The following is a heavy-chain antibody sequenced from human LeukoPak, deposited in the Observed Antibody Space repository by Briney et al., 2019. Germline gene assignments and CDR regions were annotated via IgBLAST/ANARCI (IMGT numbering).Heavy chain of an antibody. CDR1: GFTFTSYA. CDR3: AKSEGSSSARRFDY. V-gene: IGHV3-23*01. D-gene: IGHD6-19*01. CDR2: ISAGGENT. J-gene: IGHJ4*02. Sequence: GGSLRLSCAASGFTFTSYAMSWVRQAPGKGLEWVSGISAGGENTDYADSVEGRFTISRDNSKNTSYLQVNSLRAEDTAACYCAKSEGSSSARRFDYWGQGALATVSS.